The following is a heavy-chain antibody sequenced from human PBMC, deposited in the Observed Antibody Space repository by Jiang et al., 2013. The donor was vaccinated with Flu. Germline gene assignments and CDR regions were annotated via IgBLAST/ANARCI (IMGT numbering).Heavy chain of an antibody. CDR2: IIPIFGTA. CDR3: AREGAYCGGDCDHDAFDI. J-gene: IGHJ3*02. D-gene: IGHD2-21*02. V-gene: IGHV1-69*01. CDR1: GGTFSSYA. Sequence: SGAEVKKPGSSVKVSCKASGGTFSSYAISWVRQAPGQGLEWMGGIIPIFGTANYAQKFQGRVTITADESTSTAYMELSSLRSEDTAVYYCAREGAYCGGDCDHDAFDIWGQGTMVTVSS.